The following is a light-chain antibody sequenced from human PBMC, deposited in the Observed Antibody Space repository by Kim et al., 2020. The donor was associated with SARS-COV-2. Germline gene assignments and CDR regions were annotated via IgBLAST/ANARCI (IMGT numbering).Light chain of an antibody. J-gene: IGKJ2*01. CDR1: QGIRHY. V-gene: IGKV1-9*01. Sequence: DIQLTQSPSFLSASVGDRVTITCRASQGIRHYLAWYQQKPEKAPNLLIYAASTLQSGVPSRFSGSGSGTEFALTISSLQPEDFATYYCQHLNTYPLFGQGTKLEI. CDR3: QHLNTYPL. CDR2: AAS.